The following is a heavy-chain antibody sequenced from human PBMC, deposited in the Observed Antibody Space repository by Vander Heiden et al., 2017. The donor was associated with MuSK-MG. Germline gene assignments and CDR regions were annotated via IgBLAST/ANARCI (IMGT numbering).Heavy chain of an antibody. Sequence: EVQLLESGGGLVQPGGSLRLSCAASGFTFSSYAMSWVRQAPGKGLEWVSAISGSGGSTYYADSWKGRFTISRDNAKNTLYLQMNRLRAEETAVYYCAKGEVNGGSGGQIDYWGQGTMVTVSS. CDR2: ISGSGGST. J-gene: IGHJ4*02. V-gene: IGHV3-23*01. D-gene: IGHD2-15*01. CDR1: GFTFSSYA. CDR3: AKGEVNGGSGGQIDY.